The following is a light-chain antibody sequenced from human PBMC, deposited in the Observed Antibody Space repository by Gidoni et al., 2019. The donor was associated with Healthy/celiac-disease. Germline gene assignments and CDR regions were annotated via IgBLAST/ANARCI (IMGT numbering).Light chain of an antibody. V-gene: IGKV3-20*01. CDR1: QSVSSSY. CDR3: QQYGSSPPGIT. J-gene: IGKJ3*01. Sequence: EFVLTQSPRTRSLSPGERATLSCRASQSVSSSYLAWYQQKPGQAPRLLIYGASSRATGIPDRFSGSGSGTDFTLTISRLEPEDFAVYYCQQYGSSPPGITFGPGTKVDIK. CDR2: GAS.